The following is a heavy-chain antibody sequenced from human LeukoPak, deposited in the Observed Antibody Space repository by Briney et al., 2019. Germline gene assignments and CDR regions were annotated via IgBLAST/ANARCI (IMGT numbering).Heavy chain of an antibody. D-gene: IGHD3-3*01. CDR2: INHSGST. J-gene: IGHJ4*02. CDR1: GGSFSGYY. CDR3: ARVPIFGVVIAIGY. V-gene: IGHV4-34*01. Sequence: SETLSLTCAVYGGSFSGYYWSWIRQPPGKGLEWIGEINHSGSTNYNPSLKSRVTISVDTSKNQFSLKLSSVTAADTAVYYCARVPIFGVVIAIGYWGQGTLVTVSS.